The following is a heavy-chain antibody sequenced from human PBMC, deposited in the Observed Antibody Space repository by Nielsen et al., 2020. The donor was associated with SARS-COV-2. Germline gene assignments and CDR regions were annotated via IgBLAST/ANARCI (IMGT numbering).Heavy chain of an antibody. CDR1: GFTFSNFA. J-gene: IGHJ6*02. V-gene: IGHV3-23*01. Sequence: GESLKISCAASGFTFSNFAMNWVRQAPGKGLEWVSTIGVSGGGTYYADSLKGRFTISRDNSKNTLYLQMNSLGADDTAIYYCTRRVSGGTMDVWGQGTTVTGSS. CDR3: TRRVSGGTMDV. CDR2: IGVSGGGT. D-gene: IGHD5/OR15-5a*01.